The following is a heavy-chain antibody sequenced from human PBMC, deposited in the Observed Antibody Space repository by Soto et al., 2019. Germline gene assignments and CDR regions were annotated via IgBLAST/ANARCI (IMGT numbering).Heavy chain of an antibody. D-gene: IGHD2-2*01. CDR2: ISGSGGST. CDR3: AKDLWDIVVVPAAAYYYYYMDV. Sequence: GGSLRLSCAASGFTFSSYAMSWVRQAPGKGLEWVSAISGSGGSTYYADSVKGRFTISRDNSMNTLYLQMNSLRAEDTAVYYCAKDLWDIVVVPAAAYYYYYMDVWGKGTTVTVSS. V-gene: IGHV3-23*01. J-gene: IGHJ6*03. CDR1: GFTFSSYA.